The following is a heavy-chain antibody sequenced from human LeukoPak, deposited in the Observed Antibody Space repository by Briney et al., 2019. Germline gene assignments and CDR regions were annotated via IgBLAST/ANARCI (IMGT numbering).Heavy chain of an antibody. CDR1: GFTFSSYS. CDR3: ASQTPRRLPIAVADYFDY. CDR2: ISISSSYI. J-gene: IGHJ4*02. D-gene: IGHD6-19*01. Sequence: PGGSQRLSCAASGFTFSSYSMNWVRQAPGKGLEWVSFISISSSYIYYADSMKGQPTIYGDNAKNSLYLQMNSLRAEDTAVYYCASQTPRRLPIAVADYFDYWGQRPLVTVSS. V-gene: IGHV3-21*01.